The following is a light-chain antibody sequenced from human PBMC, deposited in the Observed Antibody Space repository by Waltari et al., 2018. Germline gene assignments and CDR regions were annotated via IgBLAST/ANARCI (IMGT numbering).Light chain of an antibody. Sequence: DIHMTQSPFFLSASVGDRVTITCRESQSISTYLNWYQQGKGRAPRLLIYDASTLQSGVPARVSGSGSGTDFTLTIRSLQPEDFATYYCQQSNSTPYTFGQGTKLEIK. J-gene: IGKJ2*01. CDR3: QQSNSTPYT. CDR2: DAS. CDR1: QSISTY. V-gene: IGKV1-39*01.